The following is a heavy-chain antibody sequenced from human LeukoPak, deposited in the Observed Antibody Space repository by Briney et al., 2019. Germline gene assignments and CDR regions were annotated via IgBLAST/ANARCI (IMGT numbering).Heavy chain of an antibody. CDR1: GGSISSSSYY. CDR3: ARDLSWELVFDY. Sequence: SETLSLTCTVSGGSISSSSYYWSWIRQPAGKGLEWIGRIYTSGSTNYNPSLKSRVTMSVDTSKNQFSLKLSSVTAADTAVYYCARDLSWELVFDYWGQGTLVTVSS. D-gene: IGHD1-26*01. V-gene: IGHV4-61*02. CDR2: IYTSGST. J-gene: IGHJ4*02.